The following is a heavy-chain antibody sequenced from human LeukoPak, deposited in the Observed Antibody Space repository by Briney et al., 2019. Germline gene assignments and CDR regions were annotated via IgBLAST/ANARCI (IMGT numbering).Heavy chain of an antibody. D-gene: IGHD6-13*01. CDR1: GDSVSSNSAA. CDR2: TYYRSKWYN. Sequence: SQTLSLTCAISGDSVSSNSAAWNWIRQSPSRGLEWLGRTYYRSKWYNDYAVSVKSRITINPDTSKNQFSLQLNSVTPEDTAVYYCARTTDYGYSSSWYFDYWGQGTLVTVSS. V-gene: IGHV6-1*01. J-gene: IGHJ4*02. CDR3: ARTTDYGYSSSWYFDY.